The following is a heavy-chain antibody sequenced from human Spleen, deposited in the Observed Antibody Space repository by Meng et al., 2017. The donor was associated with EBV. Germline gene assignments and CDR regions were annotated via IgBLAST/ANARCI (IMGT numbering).Heavy chain of an antibody. CDR1: GFTFSSYG. J-gene: IGHJ1*01. Sequence: QVQLVESXXGVVQPGXSLRLSWXYSGFTFSSYGMHWVRQAPGKGLEWVAVISYDGSNKYYADSVKGRFTISRDNSKNTLYLQMNSLRAEDTAVYYCAKDSHYYYDSSGEYFQHWGQGTLVTVSS. V-gene: IGHV3-30*18. CDR3: AKDSHYYYDSSGEYFQH. CDR2: ISYDGSNK. D-gene: IGHD3-22*01.